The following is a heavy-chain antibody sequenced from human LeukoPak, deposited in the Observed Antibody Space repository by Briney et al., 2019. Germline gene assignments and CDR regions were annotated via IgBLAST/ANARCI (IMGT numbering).Heavy chain of an antibody. CDR2: ISSSSSTI. J-gene: IGHJ4*02. CDR3: ARVYYDSSGYYSDY. V-gene: IGHV3-48*01. D-gene: IGHD3-22*01. Sequence: GGSLRLSCAASGFTFSSYSMNWVRQAPGKGLEWVSYISSSSSTIYYADSVKGRFTISRDNSKNTLYLQMNSLRAEDTAVYYCARVYYDSSGYYSDYWGQGTLVTVSS. CDR1: GFTFSSYS.